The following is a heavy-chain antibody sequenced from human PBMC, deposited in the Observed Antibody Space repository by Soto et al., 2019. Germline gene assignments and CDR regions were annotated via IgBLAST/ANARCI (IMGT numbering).Heavy chain of an antibody. CDR1: GGSISSGDYY. V-gene: IGHV4-30-4*01. Sequence: SPTLSLTCTVSGGSISSGDYYWSWIRQPPGKGLEWIGYIYYSGSTYYNPSLKSRVTISVETSKNQFSLKLSSVTAADTAVYYCARAFRYPSANWFDLWGYGNMV. J-gene: IGHJ5*02. D-gene: IGHD3-16*02. CDR2: IYYSGST. CDR3: ARAFRYPSANWFDL.